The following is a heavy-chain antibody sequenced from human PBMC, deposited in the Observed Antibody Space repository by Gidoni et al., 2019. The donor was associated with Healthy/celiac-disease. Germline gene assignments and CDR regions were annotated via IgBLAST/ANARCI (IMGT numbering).Heavy chain of an antibody. Sequence: EVQLVESGGGLVQPGGSLRLSCAASGFAFSSYWIHWVRQAPGKGLVWVSRINSDGSSTSDADSVKGRFTISRDNAKNTLYLQMNSLRAEDTAVYYCARVIILFRGGVDYWGQGTLVTVSS. V-gene: IGHV3-74*01. CDR2: INSDGSST. CDR3: ARVIILFRGGVDY. D-gene: IGHD2-21*01. CDR1: GFAFSSYW. J-gene: IGHJ4*02.